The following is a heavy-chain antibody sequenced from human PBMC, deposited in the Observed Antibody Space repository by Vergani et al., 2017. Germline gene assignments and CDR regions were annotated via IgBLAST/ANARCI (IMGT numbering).Heavy chain of an antibody. Sequence: LVESGGGLVQPGGSLRLSCAASSFSVSSHYMTWVRQAPGKGLEWVSTINIGGRTSYADSVKGRLTLTRDDSKNTLHLQMNSLRPEDTAVYYCAREEALGYCSGGSCYSGKRADYWGQGTLVTVSS. D-gene: IGHD2-15*01. CDR1: SFSVSSHY. CDR3: AREEALGYCSGGSCYSGKRADY. V-gene: IGHV3-66*02. CDR2: INIGGRT. J-gene: IGHJ4*02.